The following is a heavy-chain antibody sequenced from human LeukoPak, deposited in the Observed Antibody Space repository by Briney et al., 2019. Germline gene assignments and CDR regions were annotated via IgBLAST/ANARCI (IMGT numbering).Heavy chain of an antibody. J-gene: IGHJ4*02. V-gene: IGHV4-4*07. CDR2: IYTSERN. CDR3: AVSGYYPLLGY. D-gene: IGHD3-22*01. CDR1: GGSISSDY. Sequence: PSETLSLTCTVSGGSISSDYWSWVRQPAGKGLEWIGRIYTSERNIYNLPLKSRVTISVDTSKNQFSLKLSSVTAADTAVYYCAVSGYYPLLGYWGQGTLVTVSS.